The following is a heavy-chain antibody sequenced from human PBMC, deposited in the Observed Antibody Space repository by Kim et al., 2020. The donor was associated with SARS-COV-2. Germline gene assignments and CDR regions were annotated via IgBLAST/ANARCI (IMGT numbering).Heavy chain of an antibody. J-gene: IGHJ5*02. Sequence: NPSRQSRVTIPVDTSKNQFSLKLSSVTAADTAVYYCASGSGSGSYDWFDPWGQGTLVTVSS. D-gene: IGHD3-10*01. V-gene: IGHV4-34*01. CDR3: ASGSGSGSYDWFDP.